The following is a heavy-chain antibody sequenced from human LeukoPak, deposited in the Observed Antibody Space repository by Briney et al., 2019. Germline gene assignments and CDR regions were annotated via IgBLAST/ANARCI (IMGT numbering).Heavy chain of an antibody. CDR3: ANYCSSSSCHIRRAFDI. CDR1: GGSISSGGYY. V-gene: IGHV4-30-2*03. D-gene: IGHD2-2*02. Sequence: SQTLSLTCTVSGGSISSGGYYWSWIRQPPGKGLEWIGYIYHSGSTYYNPSLKSRVAISVDTSKNQFSLKLSSVTAADTAVYYCANYCSSSSCHIRRAFDIWGQGTMVTVSS. CDR2: IYHSGST. J-gene: IGHJ3*02.